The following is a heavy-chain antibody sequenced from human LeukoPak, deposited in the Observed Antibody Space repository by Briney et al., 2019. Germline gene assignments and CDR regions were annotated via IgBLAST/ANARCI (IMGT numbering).Heavy chain of an antibody. CDR1: GYTFTSYG. D-gene: IGHD3-3*02. J-gene: IGHJ6*03. Sequence: ASVKVSCKASGYTFTSYGISWVRQAPGQGLEWMGWISAYNGNTNYAQKLQGRVTMTTDTSTSTAYMELRSLRSDDTAVYYCARGESIFGVDYYYYYMDVWGKGTTVTVSS. CDR2: ISAYNGNT. CDR3: ARGESIFGVDYYYYYMDV. V-gene: IGHV1-18*01.